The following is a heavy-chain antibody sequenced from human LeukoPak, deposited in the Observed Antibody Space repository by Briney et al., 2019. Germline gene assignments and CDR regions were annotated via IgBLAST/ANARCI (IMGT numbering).Heavy chain of an antibody. V-gene: IGHV4-39*01. J-gene: IGHJ4*02. Sequence: SETLSLTCTVSGGSISSSSYYWGWIRQPPGKGLEWIGSIYYSGSTFYNPSLKSRVTISVDTSKNQFSLKLSSVTAAETAVYFCARQSSTSCYIDYWGQGTLVAVSS. CDR1: GGSISSSSYY. D-gene: IGHD2-2*02. CDR2: IYYSGST. CDR3: ARQSSTSCYIDY.